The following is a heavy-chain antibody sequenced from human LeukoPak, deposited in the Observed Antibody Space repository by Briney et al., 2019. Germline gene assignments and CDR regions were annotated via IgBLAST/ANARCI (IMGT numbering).Heavy chain of an antibody. V-gene: IGHV1-2*06. CDR1: GYTFTGYY. CDR3: ARIAAAGKNWFAP. Sequence: ASGKVSCKASGYTFTGYYMHWVRQAPGQGLEWMGRINPNSGGTNYAQKFQGRVTMTRDTSSSTAYMELSGLRSNATAVYYCARIAAAGKNWFAPWGQETLVTVSS. CDR2: INPNSGGT. J-gene: IGHJ5*02. D-gene: IGHD6-13*01.